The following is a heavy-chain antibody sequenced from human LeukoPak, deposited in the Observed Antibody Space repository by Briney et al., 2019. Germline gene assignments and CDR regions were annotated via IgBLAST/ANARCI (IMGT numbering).Heavy chain of an antibody. J-gene: IGHJ4*02. CDR1: GGSISSFY. V-gene: IGHV4-59*01. CDR3: ARARDYGEDDY. CDR2: IYYSGST. Sequence: SETLSLTSTVSGGSISSFYGSWIRQPPGPGLEWIGYIYYSGSTNYDPSLKSRVTISVDTSKIQFSLKLSSVTAADTAVYYCARARDYGEDDYWGQGTLVTVSS. D-gene: IGHD4-17*01.